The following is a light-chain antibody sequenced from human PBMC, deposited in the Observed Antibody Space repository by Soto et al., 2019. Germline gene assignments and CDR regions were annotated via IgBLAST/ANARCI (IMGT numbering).Light chain of an antibody. J-gene: IGLJ2*01. V-gene: IGLV2-14*01. CDR3: SSYRTGSTLV. CDR1: SSDVGGYDY. CDR2: GVS. Sequence: QSALTQPASVSGSPGQSITISCTGTSSDVGGYDYVSWYQQHPGKAPKLLIFGVSKRPSGISNRLSGSKSGNTASLILSGLQPEDEADYYCSSYRTGSTLVFGGGTKLTVL.